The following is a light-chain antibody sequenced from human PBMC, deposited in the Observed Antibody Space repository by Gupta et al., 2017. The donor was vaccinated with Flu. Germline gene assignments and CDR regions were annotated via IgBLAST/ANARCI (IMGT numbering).Light chain of an antibody. CDR1: EYELQGEGKIC. J-gene: IGKJ2*01. Sequence: VTPGKPVSIFWKKREYELQGEGKICLCWYREKPGQPQQLVMYEGSSRGTGMPDRFSGSGSGTDFMLKISRVEAEDVGIYYCKQSLQCPRTFGQGTKVEIK. V-gene: IGKV2D-29*01. CDR3: KQSLQCPRT. CDR2: EGS.